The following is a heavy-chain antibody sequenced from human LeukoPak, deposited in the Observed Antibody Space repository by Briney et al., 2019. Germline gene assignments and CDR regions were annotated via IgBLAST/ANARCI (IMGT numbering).Heavy chain of an antibody. CDR1: AGSISSYY. Sequence: SETLSLTCTVSAGSISSYYWSWIRQPPGKGLEWIGYIYYSGSTNYNPSLKSRVTISVDTSKNQFSLKLSSVTAADTAVYYCARLRMVRGVPDYYYYGMDVWGQGTTVTVSS. CDR3: ARLRMVRGVPDYYYYGMDV. CDR2: IYYSGST. D-gene: IGHD3-10*01. J-gene: IGHJ6*02. V-gene: IGHV4-59*01.